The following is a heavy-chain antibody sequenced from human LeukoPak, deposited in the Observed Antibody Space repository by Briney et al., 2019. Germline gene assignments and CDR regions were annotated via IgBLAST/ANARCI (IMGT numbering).Heavy chain of an antibody. Sequence: PGRSLRLSCAASGFTFSSDGMHWVRQAPGKGLEWVANIKEDGTEKNYMDSVKGRFTISRDNVKKSLYLEMNSLRVEDTAVYYCARGRWSDYWGQGTQVTVSS. V-gene: IGHV3-7*01. CDR3: ARGRWSDY. CDR2: IKEDGTEK. J-gene: IGHJ4*02. CDR1: GFTFSSDG. D-gene: IGHD5-24*01.